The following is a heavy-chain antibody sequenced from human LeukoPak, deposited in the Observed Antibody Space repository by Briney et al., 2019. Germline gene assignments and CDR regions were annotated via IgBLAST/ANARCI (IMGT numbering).Heavy chain of an antibody. CDR1: GYTFTSYD. Sequence: GASVKVSCKASGYTFTSYDINWVRQATGQGLEWMGWMNPNSGNTGYAQKFQGRVTMTRNTSISTAYMELRSLRSDDTAVYYCARADGSHYDSSGYYDYWGQGTLVTVSS. CDR2: MNPNSGNT. J-gene: IGHJ4*02. V-gene: IGHV1-8*01. CDR3: ARADGSHYDSSGYYDY. D-gene: IGHD3-22*01.